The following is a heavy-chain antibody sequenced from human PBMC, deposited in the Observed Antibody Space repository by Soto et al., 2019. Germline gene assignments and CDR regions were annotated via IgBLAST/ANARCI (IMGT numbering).Heavy chain of an antibody. Sequence: QVQLQESGPGLVKPSQTLSLTCTVSGASFNTAGYYWSWIRQHPERGLEWIGYIFSSGTTYYSPSLKSRISISMDTSKHQFSLELTSVTAADTAVYFCARGSRHPALVLPRFDLWGQGTLVTVSS. CDR1: GASFNTAGYY. J-gene: IGHJ4*02. D-gene: IGHD2-2*01. V-gene: IGHV4-31*03. CDR2: IFSSGTT. CDR3: ARGSRHPALVLPRFDL.